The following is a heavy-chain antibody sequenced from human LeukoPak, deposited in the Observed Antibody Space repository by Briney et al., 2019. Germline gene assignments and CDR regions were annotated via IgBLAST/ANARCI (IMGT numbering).Heavy chain of an antibody. J-gene: IGHJ6*03. Sequence: SETLSLSCTVSGGSISSGSYYWSWIRQPAGKGLEWIGRIYTSGSTNYNPSLKSRVTISVDTSKNQFSLKLSSVTAADTAVYHCARDRLDYGDYYYYYMDVWGKGTTVTVSS. D-gene: IGHD4-17*01. CDR3: ARDRLDYGDYYYYYMDV. V-gene: IGHV4-61*02. CDR1: GGSISSGSYY. CDR2: IYTSGST.